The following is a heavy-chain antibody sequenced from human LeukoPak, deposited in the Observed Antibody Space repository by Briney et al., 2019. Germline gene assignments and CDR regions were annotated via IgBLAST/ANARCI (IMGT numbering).Heavy chain of an antibody. V-gene: IGHV4-59*01. J-gene: IGHJ4*02. CDR2: IYYSGST. CDR1: GXSISSYY. CDR3: ARVSDILTGYSLDY. Sequence: SETLSLTCTVSGXSISSYYWSRIRQPPGKGLEWIGYIYYSGSTNYNPSLKSRVTISVDTSKNQFSLKLSSVTAADTAVYYCARVSDILTGYSLDYWGQGTLVTVSS. D-gene: IGHD3-9*01.